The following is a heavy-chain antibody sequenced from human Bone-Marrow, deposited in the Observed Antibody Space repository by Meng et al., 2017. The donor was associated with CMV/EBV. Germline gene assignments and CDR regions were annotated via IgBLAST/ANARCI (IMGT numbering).Heavy chain of an antibody. Sequence: ASVKVSCKASGYTFTSYDINWVRQATGQGLEWMGWMNPNSGNTGYAQKFQGRVTMTRNTSISTAYMELSNLRSEDTAVYYCARFVSYMITFGGVYYYGMDVWGQGTTVTVSS. CDR2: MNPNSGNT. J-gene: IGHJ6*02. CDR1: GYTFTSYD. D-gene: IGHD3-16*01. V-gene: IGHV1-8*01. CDR3: ARFVSYMITFGGVYYYGMDV.